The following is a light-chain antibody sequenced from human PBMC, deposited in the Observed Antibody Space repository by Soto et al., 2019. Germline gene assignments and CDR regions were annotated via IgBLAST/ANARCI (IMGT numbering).Light chain of an antibody. V-gene: IGLV2-14*01. J-gene: IGLJ2*01. CDR3: SSFTGTGTLVV. CDR2: EVS. Sequence: QSALTQPASVSGSPGQSITISCTGSSSDVGDYDFVSWYQQNPGKAPKLIIYEVSDRPSGVSNRFSGSKSGNTASLTISGLQAEDDAHYYCSSFTGTGTLVVFGRGTKLTVL. CDR1: SSDVGDYDF.